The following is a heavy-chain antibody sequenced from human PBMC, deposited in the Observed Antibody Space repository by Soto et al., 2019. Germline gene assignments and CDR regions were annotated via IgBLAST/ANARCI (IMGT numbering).Heavy chain of an antibody. Sequence: SETLSLTCTVSGGSISGYYWSWIRQPPGKGLERIGFIYQSGSTHYNPSLKSRVTISVDKSKNHFSLQLTSLTAADTAVYYCARDMSGCSSSDCYLSGWFDPWGPGTLVTVSS. CDR1: GGSISGYY. CDR3: ARDMSGCSSSDCYLSGWFDP. V-gene: IGHV4-59*12. J-gene: IGHJ5*02. CDR2: IYQSGST. D-gene: IGHD2-21*02.